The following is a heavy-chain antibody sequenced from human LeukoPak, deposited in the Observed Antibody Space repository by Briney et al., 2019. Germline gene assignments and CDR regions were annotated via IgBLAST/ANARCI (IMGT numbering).Heavy chain of an antibody. D-gene: IGHD6-19*01. J-gene: IGHJ4*02. CDR3: ASSDIAVAGPCLDY. Sequence: GASVKVSCKASGHTFTTYYVHLVRQAPGQGLEWMGVINPSGDGTNYPQRFQGRVTLTRDTSTSTVYMELSSLRSEDTAVYYCASSDIAVAGPCLDYWGQGTLVTVSS. CDR2: INPSGDGT. CDR1: GHTFTTYY. V-gene: IGHV1-46*01.